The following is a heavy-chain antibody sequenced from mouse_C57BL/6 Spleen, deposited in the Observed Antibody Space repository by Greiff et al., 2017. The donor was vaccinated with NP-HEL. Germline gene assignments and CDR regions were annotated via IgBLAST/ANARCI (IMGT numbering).Heavy chain of an antibody. CDR2: IDPENGDT. V-gene: IGHV14-4*01. CDR3: TTPLGYYGSSYGAY. Sequence: EVMLVESGAELVRPGASVKLSCTASGFNIKDDYMHWVKQRPEQGLEWIGWIDPENGDTEYASKFQGKATITADTSSNTAYLQLSSLTSEDTAVYYCTTPLGYYGSSYGAYWGQGTLVTVSA. D-gene: IGHD1-1*01. CDR1: GFNIKDDY. J-gene: IGHJ3*01.